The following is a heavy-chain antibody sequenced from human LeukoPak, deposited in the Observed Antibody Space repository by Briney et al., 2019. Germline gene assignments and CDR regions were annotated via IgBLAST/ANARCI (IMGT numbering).Heavy chain of an antibody. CDR1: GGSISSYY. CDR2: IYYSGST. Sequence: SETLSLTCTVSGGSISSYYWSWIRQPPGKGLEWIGYIYYSGSTNYNPSLKSRVTISVDTSKNQFSLKLSSVTAADTAVYYCARAAADAFDIWGQGTMVTVSS. J-gene: IGHJ3*02. V-gene: IGHV4-59*01. D-gene: IGHD6-13*01. CDR3: ARAAADAFDI.